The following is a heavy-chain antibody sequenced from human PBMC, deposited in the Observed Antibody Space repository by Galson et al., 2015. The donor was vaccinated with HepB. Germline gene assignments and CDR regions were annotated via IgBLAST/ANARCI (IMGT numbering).Heavy chain of an antibody. Sequence: CKASGGTFSSYAISWVRQAPGQGLEWMGGIIPIFGTANYAQKFQGRVTITADESTSTAYMELSSLRSEDTAVYYCARSEKQWLAFYYYYYGMDVWGQGTTVTVSS. CDR3: ARSEKQWLAFYYYYYGMDV. J-gene: IGHJ6*02. D-gene: IGHD6-19*01. CDR2: IIPIFGTA. V-gene: IGHV1-69*01. CDR1: GGTFSSYA.